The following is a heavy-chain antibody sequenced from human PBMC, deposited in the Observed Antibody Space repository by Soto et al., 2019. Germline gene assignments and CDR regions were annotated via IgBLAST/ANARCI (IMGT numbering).Heavy chain of an antibody. Sequence: SKSRSRTCTVSGGSLSSIKYYWSWIRQPPGKGLEWIGSIYYSWCTYYNPSLKSRVTISVDTSNSQFSLNLRSVTAVDTAVYSCASPPSRQYFDWIPDFDYWGQGALVTASS. D-gene: IGHD3-9*01. CDR3: ASPPSRQYFDWIPDFDY. CDR1: GGSLSSIKYY. J-gene: IGHJ4*02. V-gene: IGHV4-39*01. CDR2: IYYSWCT.